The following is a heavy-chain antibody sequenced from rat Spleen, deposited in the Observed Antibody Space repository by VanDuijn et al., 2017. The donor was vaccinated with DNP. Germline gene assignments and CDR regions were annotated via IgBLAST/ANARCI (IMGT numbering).Heavy chain of an antibody. D-gene: IGHD1-1*01. CDR3: SIYFYSGDNWFGY. V-gene: IGHV5-20*01. Sequence: EVQLVESGGGLVQPGRSLQLSCTASGFTFSDYYMAWVRQAPTKGLEWVAYISYDGGSTYYGDSVKGRLTISRDNAKNTLYLRMNSLRSEDTATYYCSIYFYSGDNWFGYWGQGTLVTVSS. CDR1: GFTFSDYY. J-gene: IGHJ3*01. CDR2: ISYDGGST.